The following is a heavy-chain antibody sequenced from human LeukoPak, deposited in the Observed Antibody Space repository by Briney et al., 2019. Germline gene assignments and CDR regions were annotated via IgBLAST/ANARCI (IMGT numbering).Heavy chain of an antibody. Sequence: GGSLRLSCAASGFTFSNAWMSWVRQAPGKGLEWVGRIKIKTDGGTTDYAAPVKGRFTISRDDSKNTLYLQMNSLKTEDTAVYYCTTRTAYYDFWSGYYFDYWGQGTLVTVSS. CDR3: TTRTAYYDFWSGYYFDY. CDR1: GFTFSNAW. J-gene: IGHJ4*02. D-gene: IGHD3-3*01. V-gene: IGHV3-15*01. CDR2: IKIKTDGGTT.